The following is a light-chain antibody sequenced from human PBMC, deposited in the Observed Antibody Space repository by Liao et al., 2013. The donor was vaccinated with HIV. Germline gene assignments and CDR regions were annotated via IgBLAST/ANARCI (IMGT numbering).Light chain of an antibody. CDR2: YDS. CDR1: YIGSKS. J-gene: IGLJ2*01. CDR3: QSADSSGTFE. V-gene: IGLV3-25*03. Sequence: SYELTQPPSVSVAPGQTARITCGGDYIGSKSVHWYQQKPGQAPVLVIYYDSDRPSGIPERFSGSSSGTTVTLTISGVQAEDEADYYCQSADSSGTFEFGGGTKLTVL.